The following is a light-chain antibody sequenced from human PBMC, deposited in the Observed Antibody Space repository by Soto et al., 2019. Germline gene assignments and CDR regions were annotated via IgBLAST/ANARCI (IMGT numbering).Light chain of an antibody. Sequence: EIVLTQSPATLSLSPGERATLSCRASQSASNFLAWSQQKPGQAPRLLIFDASNRATGIPVRFSGSGSGTDFTLTISSLEPEDFGLYYCQQRSDWFTFGQGTRLEIK. CDR3: QQRSDWFT. CDR1: QSASNF. CDR2: DAS. J-gene: IGKJ5*01. V-gene: IGKV3-11*01.